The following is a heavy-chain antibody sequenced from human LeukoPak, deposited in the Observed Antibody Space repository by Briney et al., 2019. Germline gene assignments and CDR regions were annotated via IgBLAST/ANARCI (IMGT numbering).Heavy chain of an antibody. V-gene: IGHV3-48*01. Sequence: GGSLRLSCAAFGFTFSSYSMNWVRQAPGKGLEWVSYISGRSSTKYYADSVKGRFTISRDNAENSLYLQMNSLRVEDTAVYYCARVRLDSGTYSLYYWGQGTLVTVSS. CDR3: ARVRLDSGTYSLYY. D-gene: IGHD3-10*01. CDR1: GFTFSSYS. CDR2: ISGRSSTK. J-gene: IGHJ4*02.